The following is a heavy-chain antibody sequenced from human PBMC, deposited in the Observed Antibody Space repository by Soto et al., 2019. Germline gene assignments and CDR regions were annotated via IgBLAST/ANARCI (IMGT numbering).Heavy chain of an antibody. J-gene: IGHJ4*02. CDR3: AAYDFWSGYWANFDY. Sequence: GASVKVSCKASGYTFTSYGISWVRQAPGQGLEWMGRISAYNGNTNYAQKLQGRVTMTTDTSTSTAYMELRSLRSDDTAVYYCAAYDFWSGYWANFDYWGQGTLVTVSS. CDR1: GYTFTSYG. D-gene: IGHD3-3*01. CDR2: ISAYNGNT. V-gene: IGHV1-18*01.